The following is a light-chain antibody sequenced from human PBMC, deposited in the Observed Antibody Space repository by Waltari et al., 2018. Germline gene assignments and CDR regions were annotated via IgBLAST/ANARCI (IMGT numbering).Light chain of an antibody. Sequence: DIVMTQSPDSLAVSLGERATTNCKSSQSVLYSSNNKNYLAWYQQKPRQPPRLIIYWASTRESGVPERFSGSGSGTDFTLTISSLQAEDVAVYHCQQYYSSPSTFGQGTKVEIK. V-gene: IGKV4-1*01. CDR2: WAS. J-gene: IGKJ1*01. CDR3: QQYYSSPST. CDR1: QSVLYSSNNKNY.